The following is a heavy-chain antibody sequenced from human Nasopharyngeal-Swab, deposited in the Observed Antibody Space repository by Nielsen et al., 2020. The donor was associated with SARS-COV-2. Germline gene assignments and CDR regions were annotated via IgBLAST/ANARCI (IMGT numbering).Heavy chain of an antibody. J-gene: IGHJ6*02. D-gene: IGHD2-15*01. CDR1: GFTFSNAW. CDR3: TTGPFSWYYGMDV. Sequence: GESLKISCAASGFTFSNAWMSWVRQAPGKGLEWVGRIKSKTDGGTTDYAAPVKGRFTISRDDSKNTLYLQMNSLKTEDTAMYYCTTGPFSWYYGMDVWGQGTTVTVSS. V-gene: IGHV3-15*01. CDR2: IKSKTDGGTT.